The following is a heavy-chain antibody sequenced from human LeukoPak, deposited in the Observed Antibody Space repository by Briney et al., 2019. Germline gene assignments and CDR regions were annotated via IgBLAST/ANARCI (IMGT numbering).Heavy chain of an antibody. V-gene: IGHV3-23*01. CDR3: AKESRSLPYYYFDY. D-gene: IGHD2-21*01. Sequence: GGSLRLSCAASGFTFNTYAMSWVRQAPGKGLEWVSAISGSGGSTYYADSVKGRFTISRDNSKNTLYLQMNSLRAEDTAVYYCAKESRSLPYYYFDYWGQGTLVIVSS. CDR1: GFTFNTYA. CDR2: ISGSGGST. J-gene: IGHJ4*02.